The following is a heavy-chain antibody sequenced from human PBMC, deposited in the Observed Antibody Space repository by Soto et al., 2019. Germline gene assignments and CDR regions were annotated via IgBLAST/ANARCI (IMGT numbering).Heavy chain of an antibody. V-gene: IGHV3-33*01. CDR3: ARGNGHFDY. CDR2: IWYDGSNK. CDR1: GFTFSSYG. J-gene: IGHJ4*02. Sequence: QVQLVESGGGVVQPGRSPRLSCAASGFTFSSYGMHWVRQAPGKGLEWVAVIWYDGSNKYYADSVKGRFTISRDKSKNTLYLQMNSLRAEDTAVYYCARGNGHFDYWGQGTLVTVSS.